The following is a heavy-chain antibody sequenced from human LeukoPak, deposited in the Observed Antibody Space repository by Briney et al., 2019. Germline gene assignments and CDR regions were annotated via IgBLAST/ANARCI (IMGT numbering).Heavy chain of an antibody. CDR3: IGSGGWPGY. V-gene: IGHV3-74*01. CDR1: GFTFSSYW. Sequence: GGSLRLSCAASGFTFSSYWMHWVRQAPGKGLVWISRIASDGSTVYADSVKGRFTISRDNAKDTVYLQMNSLRVEDTAVYYCIGSGGWPGYWGQGTLVTVSS. D-gene: IGHD1-26*01. J-gene: IGHJ4*02. CDR2: IASDGST.